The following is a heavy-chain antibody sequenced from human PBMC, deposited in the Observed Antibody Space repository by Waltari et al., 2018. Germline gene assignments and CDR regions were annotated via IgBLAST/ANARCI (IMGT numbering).Heavy chain of an antibody. Sequence: QVQLVQSGAEVKKPGASVKVSCQASGYTLTNYAMYWVRKARGQSLEWMGWINTGNGDRQDSQNYQGSVSITMDTSASTVYMELGSLTSEDTAVYYCARTLTWNYEAWFDPWGQGALVTDAS. V-gene: IGHV1-3*04. CDR2: INTGNGDR. CDR3: ARTLTWNYEAWFDP. CDR1: GYTLTNYA. D-gene: IGHD1-7*01. J-gene: IGHJ5*02.